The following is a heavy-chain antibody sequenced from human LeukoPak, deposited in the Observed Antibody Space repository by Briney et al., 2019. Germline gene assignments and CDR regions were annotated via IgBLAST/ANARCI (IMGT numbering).Heavy chain of an antibody. V-gene: IGHV3-53*01. D-gene: IGHD3-3*01. J-gene: IGHJ4*02. CDR3: ARSPLNFGVVIPTPFDY. CDR1: GFTVSSNY. Sequence: GGSLRLSCAASGFTVSSNYMSWVRQAPGKGLEWVSVIYSGGSTYYADSVKGRFTISRDNSKNTLYLQMNSLRAEDTAVYYCARSPLNFGVVIPTPFDYWGQGTLVTVSS. CDR2: IYSGGST.